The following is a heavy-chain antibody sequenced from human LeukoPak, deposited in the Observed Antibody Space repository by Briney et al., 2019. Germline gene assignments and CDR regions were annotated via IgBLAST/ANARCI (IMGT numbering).Heavy chain of an antibody. J-gene: IGHJ3*01. Sequence: PAETLSLACSVSGGSMINLYWSWIRQPPGKGLEWIGYIYSSGGTNYNPSLKSRVTISVDTSKNQFSLNLASVTAADTAVYYCARGPESDTFDFWGQGTMVTVSS. V-gene: IGHV4-59*11. CDR3: ARGPESDTFDF. D-gene: IGHD1-14*01. CDR2: IYSSGGT. CDR1: GGSMINLY.